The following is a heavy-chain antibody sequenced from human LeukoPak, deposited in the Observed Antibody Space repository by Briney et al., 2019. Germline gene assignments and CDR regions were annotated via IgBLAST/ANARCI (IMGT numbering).Heavy chain of an antibody. CDR2: IYYSGST. V-gene: IGHV4-30-4*08. CDR1: GGSISSGDYY. D-gene: IGHD6-19*01. Sequence: SQTLSLTCTVSGGSISSGDYYWSWLRQPPGKGPEWIGYIYYSGSTYYNPSLKSRVTISVDTSKNQFSLKLSSVTAADTAVYYCARIPVADPFDYWGQGTLVTVSS. CDR3: ARIPVADPFDY. J-gene: IGHJ4*02.